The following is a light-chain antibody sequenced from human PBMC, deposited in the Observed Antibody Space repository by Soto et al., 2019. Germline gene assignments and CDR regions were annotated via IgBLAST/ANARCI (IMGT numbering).Light chain of an antibody. CDR3: SSYTSSSTLV. V-gene: IGLV2-14*01. Sequence: QSALTQPACVSGSPGQSITLSCTGTSSDVGAYNYVSWYQQHPGKAPKLMIYDVSNRPSGVSNRFSGSKSGNTASLTISGLQAEDEADYYCSSYTSSSTLVFGGGTQLTVL. CDR2: DVS. J-gene: IGLJ2*01. CDR1: SSDVGAYNY.